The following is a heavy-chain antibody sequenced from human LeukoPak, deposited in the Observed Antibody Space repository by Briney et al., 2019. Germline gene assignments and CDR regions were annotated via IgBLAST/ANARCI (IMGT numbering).Heavy chain of an antibody. J-gene: IGHJ5*02. D-gene: IGHD1-1*01. CDR3: VRVPQRVPHNWFDP. CDR2: MNPHSESV. CDR1: GYTFTSYY. Sequence: ASVKVSCKASGYTFTSYYMHWVRQATGQGLEWMGWMNPHSESVGYAQKFQGRVIMTWDTSISTAYMELSSLTSDDTAVYYCVRVPQRVPHNWFDPWGQGTLVTVSS. V-gene: IGHV1-8*02.